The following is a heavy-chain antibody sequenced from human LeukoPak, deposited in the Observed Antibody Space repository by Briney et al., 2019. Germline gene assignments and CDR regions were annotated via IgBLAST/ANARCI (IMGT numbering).Heavy chain of an antibody. J-gene: IGHJ4*02. CDR1: GFTFSSYC. V-gene: IGHV3-64*01. CDR3: ARDRGGFGTGSYDY. D-gene: IGHD3-9*01. CDR2: IGSNGGRT. Sequence: GGSLRLSCAASGFTFSSYCMHWVRQAPGKGQEFVSAIGSNGGRTYYASSVKGRFTSSRDNSKNTLYLQMGGLRAEDMAVYYCARDRGGFGTGSYDYWGQGTLVTVSS.